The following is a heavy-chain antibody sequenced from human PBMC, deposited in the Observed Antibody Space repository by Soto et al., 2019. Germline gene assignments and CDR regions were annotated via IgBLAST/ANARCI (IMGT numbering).Heavy chain of an antibody. J-gene: IGHJ5*01. V-gene: IGHV3-7*03. Sequence: GGSLRLSCAASGFIFSSHWMTWVRQAPGKGLEWVANIKQSGSETYYVDSVKGRFTISRDDAKNSLYLQMNTLRVEDTAVYYCARGYNIDSWGQGNLVTVSS. D-gene: IGHD5-18*01. CDR3: ARGYNIDS. CDR1: GFIFSSHW. CDR2: IKQSGSET.